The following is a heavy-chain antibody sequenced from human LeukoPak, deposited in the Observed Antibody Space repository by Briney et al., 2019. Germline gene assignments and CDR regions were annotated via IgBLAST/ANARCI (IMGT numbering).Heavy chain of an antibody. CDR1: GFTFSSYA. J-gene: IGHJ5*01. CDR3: AQDGTTTRYNWFDS. CDR2: IIADFDTT. V-gene: IGHV3-23*01. D-gene: IGHD1-7*01. Sequence: GGSLRLSCAASGFTFSSYAMSWVRQAPGKGLEWVSGIIADFDTTYYADSVRGRFTISRDHSKNTLYLQMNSLRAEDTAIYYCAQDGTTTRYNWFDSWGQGTLVTVSS.